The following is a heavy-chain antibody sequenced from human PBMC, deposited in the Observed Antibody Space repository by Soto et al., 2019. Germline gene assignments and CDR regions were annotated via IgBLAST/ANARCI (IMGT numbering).Heavy chain of an antibody. CDR1: GYTFTSYY. Sequence: GDSVKASCKASGYTFTSYYMHWVRQAPGQGLEWMGIINPSGGSTSYAQKFQGRVTMTRDTSTSTVYMELSSLRSEDTAVYYCARGSRATASLHYYGMDVWGQGTTVTVSS. J-gene: IGHJ6*02. D-gene: IGHD3-10*01. V-gene: IGHV1-46*01. CDR2: INPSGGST. CDR3: ARGSRATASLHYYGMDV.